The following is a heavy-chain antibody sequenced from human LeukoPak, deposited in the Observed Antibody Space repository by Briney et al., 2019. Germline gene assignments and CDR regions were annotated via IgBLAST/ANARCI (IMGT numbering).Heavy chain of an antibody. CDR3: ARGGSHFEY. CDR2: INPNSGGT. D-gene: IGHD3-10*01. Sequence: ASVKVSCKASGYSFTGYYMHWVRQAPGQGLEWMGWINPNSGGTKYAQKFKGRVTMTRDTSISTAYLQRTSLKASDSAIYYCARGGSHFEYWGQGTLVTVSS. V-gene: IGHV1-2*02. CDR1: GYSFTGYY. J-gene: IGHJ4*02.